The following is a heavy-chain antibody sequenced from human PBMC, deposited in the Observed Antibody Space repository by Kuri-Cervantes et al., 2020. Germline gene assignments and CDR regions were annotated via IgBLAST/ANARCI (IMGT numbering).Heavy chain of an antibody. CDR3: ARDHRKSGSYYYYGMDV. CDR1: GFTFSSYD. Sequence: GGSLRLSCAASGFTFSSYDMHWVRQATGKGLEWVSAIGTAGDTYYPGSVKGRFTISRENAKNSLYLQMNSLRAGDTAVYYCARDHRKSGSYYYYGMDVWGQGTTVTVSS. CDR2: IGTAGDT. J-gene: IGHJ6*02. D-gene: IGHD1-26*01. V-gene: IGHV3-13*01.